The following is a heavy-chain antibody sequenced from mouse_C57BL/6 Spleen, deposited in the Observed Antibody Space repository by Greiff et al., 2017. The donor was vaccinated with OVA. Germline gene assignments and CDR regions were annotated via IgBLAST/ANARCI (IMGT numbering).Heavy chain of an antibody. D-gene: IGHD2-2*01. J-gene: IGHJ3*01. CDR2: ISDGGSYT. Sequence: EVKVEESGGGLVKPGGSLKLSCAASGFTFSDYGMPWVRQTPEKRLEWVATISDGGSYTYYPDNVKGRFTISRDNAKNNLYLQMSHLKSEDTAMYYCARSSTMVTTTGFAYWGQGTLVTVSA. CDR3: ARSSTMVTTTGFAY. V-gene: IGHV5-4*03. CDR1: GFTFSDYG.